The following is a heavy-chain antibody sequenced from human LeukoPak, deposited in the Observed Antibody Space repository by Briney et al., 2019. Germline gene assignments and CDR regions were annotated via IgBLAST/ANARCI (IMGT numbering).Heavy chain of an antibody. CDR1: GYTFTSYY. CDR2: INPSGGST. V-gene: IGHV1-46*01. CDR3: ARGTVAATRAPGNNWFDP. Sequence: VASVKVSCKASGYTFTSYYMHWVRQAPGQGLEWMGIINPSGGSTSYAQKFQGRVTMTRDTSTSTVYMELSSLRSEATAVYYCARGTVAATRAPGNNWFDPWGQGTLVTVSS. J-gene: IGHJ5*02. D-gene: IGHD2-15*01.